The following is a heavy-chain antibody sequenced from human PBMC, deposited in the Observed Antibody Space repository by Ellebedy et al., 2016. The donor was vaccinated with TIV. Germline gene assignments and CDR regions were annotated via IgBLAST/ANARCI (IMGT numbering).Heavy chain of an antibody. D-gene: IGHD3-3*01. V-gene: IGHV3-23*01. J-gene: IGHJ6*02. CDR2: ISGSGDST. CDR1: GFTFNNYA. Sequence: PGGSLRLSCAASGFTFNNYAMSWVRQAPGKGLEWVSAISGSGDSTYYADSVKGRFTISRDNSKNTLFLQMDTLGADDTAVYYCARATNFGRGLDVWGQGTPVTVSS. CDR3: ARATNFGRGLDV.